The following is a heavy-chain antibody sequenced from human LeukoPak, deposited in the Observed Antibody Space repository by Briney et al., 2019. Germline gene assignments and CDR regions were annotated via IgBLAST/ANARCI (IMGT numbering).Heavy chain of an antibody. D-gene: IGHD3-22*01. CDR3: AREEVFSSVDSRGYPRAIGV. V-gene: IGHV3-7*01. CDR1: GFTFSTYC. CDR2: IKQDGIEK. Sequence: GGSLRLSCAASGFTFSTYCMSWVRQAPGKGLEWVASIKQDGIEKYYVDSVRGRFTISRDNAKDSLYLQMNSLRAEDTAVYYCAREEVFSSVDSRGYPRAIGVWGQGTRVTVSS. J-gene: IGHJ4*02.